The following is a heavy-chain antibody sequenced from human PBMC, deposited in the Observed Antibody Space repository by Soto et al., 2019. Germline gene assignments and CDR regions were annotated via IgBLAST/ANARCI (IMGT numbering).Heavy chain of an antibody. CDR3: ARMGYYYGSGTVDY. Sequence: QVQLQESGPGLVKPSQTLSLTCTVSGGSISSGDYYWSWIRQPPGKGLECIGYIYYSGSTYYNPSLASRITISVDTSRSQFSLKLSSVTAADTAVYYCARMGYYYGSGTVDYWSQGTLVTVSS. CDR2: IYYSGST. V-gene: IGHV4-30-4*01. CDR1: GGSISSGDYY. D-gene: IGHD3-10*01. J-gene: IGHJ4*02.